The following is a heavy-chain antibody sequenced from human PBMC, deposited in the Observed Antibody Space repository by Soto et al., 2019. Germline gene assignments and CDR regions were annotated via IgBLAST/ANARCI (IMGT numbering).Heavy chain of an antibody. CDR1: GYTFTSYG. J-gene: IGHJ4*02. CDR2: ISAYNGNT. Sequence: ASVKVSCKASGYTFTSYGISWVRQAPGQGLEWMGWISAYNGNTNYAQKLQGRVTMTTDTSTSTAYMELRSLRSDDTAVYYCARGQAALRFLEWSPDLDYWGQGTLVPVAS. V-gene: IGHV1-18*01. CDR3: ARGQAALRFLEWSPDLDY. D-gene: IGHD3-3*01.